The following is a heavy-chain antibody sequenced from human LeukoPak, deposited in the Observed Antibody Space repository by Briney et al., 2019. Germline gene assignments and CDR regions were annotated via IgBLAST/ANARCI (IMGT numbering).Heavy chain of an antibody. CDR3: ATDRNSGKYYDY. CDR1: GFTLSSYA. Sequence: LGGSLRLSCAASGFTLSSYAMHWVRQAPGKGLEWVAVIWYDGSNQYYLDSVKGRFTVSRDNAKNTLYLQMNSLRAEDTAVYYCATDRNSGKYYDYWGQGTLVTVSS. CDR2: IWYDGSNQ. D-gene: IGHD1-26*01. J-gene: IGHJ4*02. V-gene: IGHV3-33*08.